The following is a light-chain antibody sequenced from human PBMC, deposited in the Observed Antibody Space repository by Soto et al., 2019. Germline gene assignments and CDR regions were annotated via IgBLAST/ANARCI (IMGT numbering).Light chain of an antibody. V-gene: IGKV3-20*01. CDR2: GPA. Sequence: EIVLTQSPGTLSLSPGERATLSCRASQSVSSVYLAWYQQKPGQAPRLLIFGPATRATGIPDRFSGSGSGTDFTLTISRLEPGDFAVYYCQQYGSSPTFGGGTKVEIK. CDR3: QQYGSSPT. J-gene: IGKJ4*01. CDR1: QSVSSVY.